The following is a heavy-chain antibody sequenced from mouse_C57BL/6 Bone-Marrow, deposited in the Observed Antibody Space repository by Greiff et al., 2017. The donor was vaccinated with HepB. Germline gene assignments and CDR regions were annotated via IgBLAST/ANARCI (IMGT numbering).Heavy chain of an antibody. Sequence: QVQLQQSGPELVKPGASVKISCPASGYAFSSSWMNWVKQRPGKGLEWIGRIYPGDGDTNYNGKFKGKATLTADKSSSTAYMQLSSLTSEDSAVYFWARREITAWFAYWGQGTLVTVSA. CDR1: GYAFSSSW. V-gene: IGHV1-82*01. CDR2: IYPGDGDT. CDR3: ARREITAWFAY. D-gene: IGHD1-1*01. J-gene: IGHJ3*01.